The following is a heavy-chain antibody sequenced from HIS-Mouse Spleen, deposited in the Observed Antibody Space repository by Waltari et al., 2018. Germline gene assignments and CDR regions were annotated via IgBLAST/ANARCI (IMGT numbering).Heavy chain of an antibody. D-gene: IGHD2-8*01. CDR1: GCTFSSYG. CDR2: IWYDGSNK. CDR3: AKGGLMVYAIGDY. Sequence: QVQLVESGGGVVQPGRSLRLACAAAGCTFSSYGMHWVRQAPGKGLEWVAVIWYDGSNKYYADSVKGRFTISRDNSKNTLYLQMNSLRAEDTAVYYCAKGGLMVYAIGDYWGQGTLVTVSS. V-gene: IGHV3-33*06. J-gene: IGHJ4*02.